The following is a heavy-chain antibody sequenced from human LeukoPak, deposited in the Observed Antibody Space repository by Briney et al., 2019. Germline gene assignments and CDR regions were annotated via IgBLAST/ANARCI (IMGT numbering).Heavy chain of an antibody. D-gene: IGHD6-25*01. CDR2: YHNGNS. CDR1: GVSIRSDTYY. CDR3: ARLWDSTGLYFYYYMDV. V-gene: IGHV4-39*01. Sequence: SSETLSLTCIVSGVSIRSDTYYWGWSRQPPGKGLEWIGNYHNGNSYYNPSLKSRVTISEDTSGNQFSLRVTSVTAADTAVYYCARLWDSTGLYFYYYMDVWGEGTTVTVSS. J-gene: IGHJ6*03.